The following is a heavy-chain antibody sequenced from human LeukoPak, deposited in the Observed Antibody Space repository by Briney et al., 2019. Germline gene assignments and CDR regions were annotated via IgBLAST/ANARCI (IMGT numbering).Heavy chain of an antibody. CDR3: ARGKYYQILTGYSRGGYFDY. CDR1: GFTFSSYA. V-gene: IGHV3-23*01. D-gene: IGHD3-9*01. CDR2: ISGSGGST. Sequence: GGSLRLSCAASGFTFSSYAMSWVRQAPGKGLEWVSAISGSGGSTYYADSVKGRFTISRDNSKNTLYLQMNSLRAEDTAVYYCARGKYYQILTGYSRGGYFDYWGQGTLVTVSS. J-gene: IGHJ4*02.